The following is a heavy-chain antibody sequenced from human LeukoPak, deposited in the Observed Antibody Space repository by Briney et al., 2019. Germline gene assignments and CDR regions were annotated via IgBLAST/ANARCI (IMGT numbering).Heavy chain of an antibody. CDR3: ARGLRSFDY. Sequence: ASVKVSCKASGYTFTTFGISWVRQAPGQGLEWMGCISAYNGNTNYAQRLQGRVTLTTDTSTSTVYMELRSLRSDDTAVYYCARGLRSFDYWGQGTLVAVSS. V-gene: IGHV1-18*01. CDR1: GYTFTTFG. CDR2: ISAYNGNT. D-gene: IGHD4-17*01. J-gene: IGHJ4*02.